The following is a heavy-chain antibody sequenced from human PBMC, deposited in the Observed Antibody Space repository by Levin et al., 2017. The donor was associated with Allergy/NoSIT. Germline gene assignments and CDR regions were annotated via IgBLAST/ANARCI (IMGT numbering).Heavy chain of an antibody. V-gene: IGHV1-2*02. Sequence: GESLKISCKASGYTFTGYYMHWVRQAPGQGLEWMGWINPNSGGTNYAQKFQGRVTMTRDTSISTAYMELSRLRSDDTAVYYCAQVREKTRKYYMDVWGKGTTVTVSS. J-gene: IGHJ6*03. CDR3: AQVREKTRKYYMDV. D-gene: IGHD3-10*01. CDR2: INPNSGGT. CDR1: GYTFTGYY.